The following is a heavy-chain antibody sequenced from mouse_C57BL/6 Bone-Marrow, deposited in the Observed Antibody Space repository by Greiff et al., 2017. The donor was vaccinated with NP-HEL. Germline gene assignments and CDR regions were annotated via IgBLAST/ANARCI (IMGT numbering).Heavy chain of an antibody. J-gene: IGHJ2*01. Sequence: QVQLQQPGAELVRPGSSVKLSCKASGYTFTSYWMDWVKQRPGQGLEWIGNIYPSDSETHYNQKFKDKATLTVDKSSSTAYMQLSSLTSEDSAVYYCARSLSNYYFDYWGQGTTLTVSS. CDR1: GYTFTSYW. V-gene: IGHV1-61*01. CDR2: IYPSDSET. D-gene: IGHD2-5*01. CDR3: ARSLSNYYFDY.